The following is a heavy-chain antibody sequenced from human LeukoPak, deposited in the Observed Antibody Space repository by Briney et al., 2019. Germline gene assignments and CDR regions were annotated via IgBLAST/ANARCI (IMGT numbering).Heavy chain of an antibody. V-gene: IGHV3-30-3*01. D-gene: IGHD5-18*01. CDR1: GFTFSSYA. CDR3: AREGIGYSYGYGYFDY. J-gene: IGHJ4*02. CDR2: ISYDGSNK. Sequence: GRSLRLSCAASGFTFSSYAMHWVRQAPGKGLEWVAVISYDGSNKYYADSVKGRFTISRDNSKNTLYLQMNSLRAEDTAVYYCAREGIGYSYGYGYFDYWGQGTLVTVSS.